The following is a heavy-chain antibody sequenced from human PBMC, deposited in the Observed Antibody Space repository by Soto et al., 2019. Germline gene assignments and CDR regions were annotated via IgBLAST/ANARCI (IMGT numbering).Heavy chain of an antibody. CDR1: GYTFTSYG. Sequence: GASVKVSCKASGYTFTSYGISWVRQAPGQGLEWMGWISAYNGNTNYAQKLQGRVTMTTDTSTSTAYVELRSLRSDDTAVYYCARDRASWHNFDYWGQGTLVTVSS. CDR2: ISAYNGNT. V-gene: IGHV1-18*04. J-gene: IGHJ4*02. D-gene: IGHD6-13*01. CDR3: ARDRASWHNFDY.